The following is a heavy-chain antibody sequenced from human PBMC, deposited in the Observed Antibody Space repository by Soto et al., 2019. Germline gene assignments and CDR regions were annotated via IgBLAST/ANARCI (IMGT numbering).Heavy chain of an antibody. D-gene: IGHD3-10*01. J-gene: IGHJ5*02. Sequence: PSETLSLTCAVSGGSISSGGYSWSWIRQPPGKGLEWIGYIYHSGSTYYNPSLKSRVTISVDRSKNQFSLKLSSVTAADTAVYYCARRDYYRSGSYNWFDPWGQGTLVTVSS. CDR1: GGSISSGGYS. CDR2: IYHSGST. V-gene: IGHV4-30-2*01. CDR3: ARRDYYRSGSYNWFDP.